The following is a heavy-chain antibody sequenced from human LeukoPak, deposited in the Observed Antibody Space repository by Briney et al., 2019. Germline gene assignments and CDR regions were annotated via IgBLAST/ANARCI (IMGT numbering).Heavy chain of an antibody. J-gene: IGHJ5*02. CDR2: MNPNSGNT. V-gene: IGHV1-8*02. Sequence: ASVKVSCKASGYTFINYGISWVRQAPGQGLEWMGWMNPNSGNTGYAQKFQGRVTMTRNTSISTAYMELSSLRSEDTAVYYCARRRGRLSGGINWFDPWGQGTLVTVSS. D-gene: IGHD1-26*01. CDR1: GYTFINYG. CDR3: ARRRGRLSGGINWFDP.